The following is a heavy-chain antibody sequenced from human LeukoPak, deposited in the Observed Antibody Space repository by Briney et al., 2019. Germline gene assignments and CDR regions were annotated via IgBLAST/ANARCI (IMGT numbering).Heavy chain of an antibody. CDR1: GDSVTTCY. CDR2: IYYSGSA. V-gene: IGHV4-59*02. J-gene: IGHJ5*02. CDR3: ASRYCSSTSCSEGYNWFDP. Sequence: PSETLSLTCTVSGDSVTTCYWSWIRQPPGKGLEWLGCIYYSGSATYNPSLKSRVTISVDTSKNQFSLKLTSVTAADTAVYYCASRYCSSTSCSEGYNWFDPWGQGILVTVSS. D-gene: IGHD2-2*01.